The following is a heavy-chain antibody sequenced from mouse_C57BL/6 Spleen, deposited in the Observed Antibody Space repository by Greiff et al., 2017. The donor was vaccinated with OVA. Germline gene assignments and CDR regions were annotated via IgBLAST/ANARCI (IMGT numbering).Heavy chain of an antibody. V-gene: IGHV1-59*01. J-gene: IGHJ3*01. CDR3: ARTNYVGYPWCAY. D-gene: IGHD2-3*01. CDR2: IDPSDSYT. CDR1: GYTFTSYW. Sequence: QVQLKQPGAELVRPGTSVKLSCKASGYTFTSYWMHWVKQRPGQGLEWIGVIDPSDSYTNYNQKFKGKATLTVDTSSSTAYMQLSSLTSEDSAVYDGARTNYVGYPWCAYWGKGTLVTVSA.